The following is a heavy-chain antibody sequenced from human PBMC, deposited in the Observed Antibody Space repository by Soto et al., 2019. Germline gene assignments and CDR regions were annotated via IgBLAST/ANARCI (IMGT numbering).Heavy chain of an antibody. D-gene: IGHD3-9*01. CDR2: ISGSGGST. J-gene: IGHJ5*02. CDR3: AESKEGPYDILTGFQIGWFDP. CDR1: GFIFSNAW. Sequence: GGSLRLSCAASGFIFSNAWINWVRQAPGKGLEWVSAISGSGGSTYYADSVKGRFTISRDNSKNTLYLQMNSLRAEDTAVYYCAESKEGPYDILTGFQIGWFDPWGQGTLVTVSS. V-gene: IGHV3-23*01.